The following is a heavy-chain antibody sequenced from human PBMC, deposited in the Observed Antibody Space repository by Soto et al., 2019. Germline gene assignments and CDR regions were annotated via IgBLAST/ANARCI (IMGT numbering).Heavy chain of an antibody. Sequence: GASVKVSCQASGYTFTSYGIIWVRQAPGQGLEWMGGIIPIFGTANYAQKFQGRVTITADESTSTAYMELSSLRSEDTAVYYCARTMVVAATDYYYYGMDVWGQGTTVTVSS. CDR2: IIPIFGTA. J-gene: IGHJ6*02. D-gene: IGHD2-15*01. CDR3: ARTMVVAATDYYYYGMDV. V-gene: IGHV1-69*13. CDR1: GYTFTSYG.